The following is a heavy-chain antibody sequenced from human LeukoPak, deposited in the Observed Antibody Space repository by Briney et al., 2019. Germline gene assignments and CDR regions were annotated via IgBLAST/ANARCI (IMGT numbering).Heavy chain of an antibody. CDR1: GGSISSYY. Sequence: SETLSLTCTVSGGSISSYYWSWIRQPPGKGLEWIGYIYYSGSTNYNPPLKSRVTISVDTSKNQFSLKLSSVTAADTAVYYCARDRWLRSVWWDYWGQGTLVTVSS. CDR3: ARDRWLRSVWWDY. CDR2: IYYSGST. V-gene: IGHV4-59*01. J-gene: IGHJ4*02. D-gene: IGHD6-19*01.